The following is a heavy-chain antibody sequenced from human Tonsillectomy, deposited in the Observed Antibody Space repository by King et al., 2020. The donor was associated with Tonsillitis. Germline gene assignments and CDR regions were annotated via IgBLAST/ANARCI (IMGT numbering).Heavy chain of an antibody. CDR3: ARVVPAANFAF. CDR2: IYSGGST. D-gene: IGHD2-2*01. Sequence: VQLVESGGGLIQPGRSLRLSCAASGFTVSSNYMSWVRQAPGKGLEWVSIIYSGGSTNYADSVKGRFTISRDNSKNTLYLRMNSLRTEDTAVYYCARVVPAANFAFWGQGALVTVSS. V-gene: IGHV3-53*01. CDR1: GFTVSSNY. J-gene: IGHJ4*02.